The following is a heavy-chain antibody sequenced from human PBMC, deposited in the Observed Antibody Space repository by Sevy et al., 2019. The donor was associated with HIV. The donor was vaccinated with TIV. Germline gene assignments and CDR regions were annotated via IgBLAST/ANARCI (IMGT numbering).Heavy chain of an antibody. J-gene: IGHJ6*02. D-gene: IGHD3-22*01. CDR3: ARGIYDSSGYYPLEYYYYGMDV. V-gene: IGHV3-21*01. CDR1: GFTFSSYS. CDR2: ISSSSSYI. Sequence: GGSLRLSCAASGFTFSSYSMNWVRQAPGKGLEWVSSISSSSSYIYYADSVKGRFTISRDNAKNSLYLQMNSLRAEDTAVYYCARGIYDSSGYYPLEYYYYGMDVWGQGTTVTVSS.